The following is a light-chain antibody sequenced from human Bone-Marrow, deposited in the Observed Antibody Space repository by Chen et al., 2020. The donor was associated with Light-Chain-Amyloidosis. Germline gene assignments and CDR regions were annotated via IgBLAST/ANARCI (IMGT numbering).Light chain of an antibody. V-gene: IGLV2-14*01. CDR1: SSEVGGDNH. Sequence: QSALTQPASVSGSPGQSITISCTGTSSEVGGDNHVSWYQQHPDKAPKLMIYEFTNLPSWVPDTFYGSKSDRTDSLTSSGPQTEDEAEYFGSSYTITNTLVCGSGTRVTVL. CDR2: EFT. CDR3: SSYTITNTLV. J-gene: IGLJ1*01.